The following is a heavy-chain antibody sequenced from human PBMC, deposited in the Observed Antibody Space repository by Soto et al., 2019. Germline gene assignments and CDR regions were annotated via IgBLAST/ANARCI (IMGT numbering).Heavy chain of an antibody. Sequence: QVQLAQSGAEVKKPGSSVKVSCKASGGTFSSYTISWVRQAPGQGLEWMGRIIPILGIANYAPKFQGRVTITADKSTSAAYMELSSLRSKDTAVYNCARDLEIYGDTNCDLWGRGTLVTVSS. J-gene: IGHJ2*01. CDR3: ARDLEIYGDTNCDL. CDR1: GGTFSSYT. D-gene: IGHD4-17*01. V-gene: IGHV1-69*08. CDR2: IIPILGIA.